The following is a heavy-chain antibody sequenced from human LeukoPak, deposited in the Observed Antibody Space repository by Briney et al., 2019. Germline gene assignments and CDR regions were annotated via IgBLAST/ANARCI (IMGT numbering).Heavy chain of an antibody. J-gene: IGHJ4*02. D-gene: IGHD3-3*01. CDR3: ARALANYDFWSGYYRGAYSYGTTIDY. V-gene: IGHV1-18*01. CDR1: GYTFTSYG. CDR2: ISAYNGNT. Sequence: GASVKVSCKASGYTFTSYGISWVRQAPGQGLEWMGWISAYNGNTNYAQKLQGRVTMTTDTSTSTAYMELRSLRSDDTAVYYCARALANYDFWSGYYRGAYSYGTTIDYWGQGTLVTVSS.